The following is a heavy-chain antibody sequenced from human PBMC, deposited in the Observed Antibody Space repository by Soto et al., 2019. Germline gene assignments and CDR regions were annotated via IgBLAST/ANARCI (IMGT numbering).Heavy chain of an antibody. D-gene: IGHD6-13*01. Sequence: PGGSQRLSCAASGFTFRSYDRHWVRQATGKGLEWVSAIGTAGDTYYPGSVKGRFTISRENAKNSLYLQMNSLRAGDTAVYYCARGSLIAAGYYGMDVWGQGTTVTVSS. CDR2: IGTAGDT. CDR3: ARGSLIAAGYYGMDV. CDR1: GFTFRSYD. J-gene: IGHJ6*02. V-gene: IGHV3-13*04.